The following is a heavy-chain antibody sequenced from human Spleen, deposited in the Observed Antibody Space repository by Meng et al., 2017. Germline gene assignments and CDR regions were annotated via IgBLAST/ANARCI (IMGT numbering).Heavy chain of an antibody. Sequence: QLQQWGAGLLEPSETLSLTCVVSGGSFSDYYWSWIRQPPGKGLEWIGEINHSGSTNYNPSLESRATISVDTSQNNLSLKLSSVTAADSAVYYCARGPTTMAHDFDYWGQGTLVTVSS. J-gene: IGHJ4*02. V-gene: IGHV4-34*01. CDR1: GGSFSDYY. D-gene: IGHD4-11*01. CDR2: INHSGST. CDR3: ARGPTTMAHDFDY.